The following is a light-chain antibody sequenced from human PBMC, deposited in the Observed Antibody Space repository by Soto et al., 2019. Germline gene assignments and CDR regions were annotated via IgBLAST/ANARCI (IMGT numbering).Light chain of an antibody. CDR3: ISYTPSSTWV. J-gene: IGLJ3*02. CDR1: STDVGGYNY. CDR2: EVS. V-gene: IGLV2-14*01. Sequence: QSALTQPPSAAGSPGQSVTISCTGTSTDVGGYNYVSWYQQYPGKAPKLMIYEVSNRPSGVSNRFSGSKSGNTASLTISGLQAEDEADYYCISYTPSSTWVFGGGTKVTVL.